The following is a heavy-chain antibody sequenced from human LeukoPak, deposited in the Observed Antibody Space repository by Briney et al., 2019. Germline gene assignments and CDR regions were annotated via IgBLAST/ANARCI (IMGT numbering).Heavy chain of an antibody. CDR3: ARSWGSSSGIDN. Sequence: SETLSLTCTVSGGSFSSHYWSWIRQPPGKGLEWIGYIYYGGDTNYNPSLKSRVTISVDTSKNQFSLKLSSVTAADTAVFYCARSWGSSSGIDNWGQGTLVTVSS. V-gene: IGHV4-59*11. CDR2: IYYGGDT. J-gene: IGHJ4*02. D-gene: IGHD6-13*01. CDR1: GGSFSSHY.